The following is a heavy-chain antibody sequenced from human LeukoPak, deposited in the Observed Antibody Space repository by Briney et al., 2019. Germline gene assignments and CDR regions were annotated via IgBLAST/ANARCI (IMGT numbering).Heavy chain of an antibody. CDR3: ARGWIAAAGMYYYYYYGMDV. D-gene: IGHD6-13*01. J-gene: IGHJ6*02. CDR2: INHSGGT. V-gene: IGHV4-34*01. CDR1: GGSFSGYY. Sequence: PSETLSLTCAVYGGSFSGYYWSWIRQPPGKGLEWIGEINHSGGTNYNPSLKSRVTISVDTSKNQFSLKLSSVTAADTAVCYCARGWIAAAGMYYYYYYGMDVWGQGTTVTVSS.